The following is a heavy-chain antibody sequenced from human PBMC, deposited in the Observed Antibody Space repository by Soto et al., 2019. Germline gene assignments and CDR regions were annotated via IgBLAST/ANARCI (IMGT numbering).Heavy chain of an antibody. D-gene: IGHD1-26*01. V-gene: IGHV4-31*03. Sequence: QVQLQESGPGLVKPSQTLSLTCTVSGGSISSGGYYWSWIRQHPGKGLEWIGYIYYSGSTYYNPSLKSRVTISVDTSKNQFSLKLSSVTAADTAVYYCARDGRIAATTPLGGDYYYGMDVWGQGTTVTVSS. CDR1: GGSISSGGYY. J-gene: IGHJ6*02. CDR2: IYYSGST. CDR3: ARDGRIAATTPLGGDYYYGMDV.